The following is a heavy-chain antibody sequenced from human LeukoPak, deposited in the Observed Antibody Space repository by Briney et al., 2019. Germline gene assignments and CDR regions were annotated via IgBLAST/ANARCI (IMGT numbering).Heavy chain of an antibody. J-gene: IGHJ5*02. CDR3: ARSGSGSYYGGNWFDP. Sequence: ASVKVSCKASGYTFTNYGISWVRQAPGQGLEWMGWTSAYNGYTNYAQQFQGRVTMTTDTSTSTAYMELRSLRSDDTAVYYCARSGSGSYYGGNWFDPWGQGTLVTVSS. V-gene: IGHV1-18*01. D-gene: IGHD3-10*01. CDR2: TSAYNGYT. CDR1: GYTFTNYG.